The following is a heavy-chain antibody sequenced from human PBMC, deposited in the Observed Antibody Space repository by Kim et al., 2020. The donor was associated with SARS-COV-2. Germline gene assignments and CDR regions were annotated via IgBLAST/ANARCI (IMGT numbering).Heavy chain of an antibody. CDR3: AKGPPMTTVTPYYYYMDV. V-gene: IGHV3-23*01. Sequence: KGRFTISRDNSKNPLYLQMNSLRAEDTAVYYCAKGPPMTTVTPYYYYMDVWGKGTTVTVSS. J-gene: IGHJ6*03. D-gene: IGHD4-4*01.